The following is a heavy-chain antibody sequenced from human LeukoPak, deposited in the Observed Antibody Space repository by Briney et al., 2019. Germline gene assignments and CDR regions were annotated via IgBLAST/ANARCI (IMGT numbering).Heavy chain of an antibody. CDR3: AKLSSSWSFNY. Sequence: GGSLRLSCAASGFTFSNYAMSWVRQAPGKGLEWVSAISGSGGSTYYADSVKGRFTISRDNSKNTLYLQMNSLRAEDTAVYYCAKLSSSWSFNYWGQGTLVTVSS. CDR1: GFTFSNYA. CDR2: ISGSGGST. J-gene: IGHJ4*02. V-gene: IGHV3-23*01. D-gene: IGHD6-13*01.